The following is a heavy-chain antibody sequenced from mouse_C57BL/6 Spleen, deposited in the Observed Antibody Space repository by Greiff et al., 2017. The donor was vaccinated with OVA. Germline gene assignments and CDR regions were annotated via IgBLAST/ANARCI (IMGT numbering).Heavy chain of an antibody. CDR3: ARHGSSYIDY. CDR1: GYTFTSYW. CDR2: IYPSDSET. V-gene: IGHV1-61*01. Sequence: VQLQQPGAELVRPGSSVKLSCKASGYTFTSYWMDWVKQRPGQGLEWIGNIYPSDSETHYNQKFKDKATLTVDKSSSTAYMQLSSLTSEDSAVYYCARHGSSYIDYWGQGTTLTVSS. J-gene: IGHJ2*01. D-gene: IGHD1-1*01.